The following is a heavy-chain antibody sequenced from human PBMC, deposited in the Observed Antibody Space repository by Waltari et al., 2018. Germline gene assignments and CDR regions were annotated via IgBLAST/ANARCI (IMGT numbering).Heavy chain of an antibody. D-gene: IGHD6-13*01. CDR1: GCTFSSYG. V-gene: IGHV3-30*02. CDR2: IRYDGSNK. CDR3: AKDRTGYSSSWFDAFDI. J-gene: IGHJ3*02. Sequence: QVQLVESGGGVVQPGGSLRISCAASGCTFSSYGMHWVRQAPGKGLEWVAFIRYDGSNKYYADSVKGRFTISRDNSKNTLYLQMNSLRAEDTAVYYCAKDRTGYSSSWFDAFDIWGQGTMVTVSS.